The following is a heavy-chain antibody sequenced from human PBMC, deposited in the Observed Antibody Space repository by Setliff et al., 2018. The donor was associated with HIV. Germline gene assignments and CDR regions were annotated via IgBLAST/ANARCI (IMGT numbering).Heavy chain of an antibody. J-gene: IGHJ6*03. CDR3: ATLWFGELLIHYYYYMDV. D-gene: IGHD3-10*01. V-gene: IGHV4-39*01. CDR2: IYYSGST. Sequence: PSETLSLTCTVSGGSISSSSYYWGWIRQPPGKGLEWIGGIYYSGSTYYNPSLKSRVTISVDTSKNQFSLKLSSVTAADTAVYYCATLWFGELLIHYYYYMDVWGKGTTVTRLL. CDR1: GGSISSSSYY.